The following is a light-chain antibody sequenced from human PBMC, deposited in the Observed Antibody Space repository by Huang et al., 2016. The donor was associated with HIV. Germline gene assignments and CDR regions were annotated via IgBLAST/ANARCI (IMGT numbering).Light chain of an antibody. V-gene: IGKV1-39*01. CDR1: QSISNN. J-gene: IGKJ3*01. CDR3: QQSYSSPFT. Sequence: DIQMPQSPSSLSASVGDSVTITCRASQSISNNVNWYQQKPGKAPKLLCYAASSLQSGVPSRFSGSASGTDFTLTINSLQREDFATYYCQQSYSSPFTFGPGTKVDIK. CDR2: AAS.